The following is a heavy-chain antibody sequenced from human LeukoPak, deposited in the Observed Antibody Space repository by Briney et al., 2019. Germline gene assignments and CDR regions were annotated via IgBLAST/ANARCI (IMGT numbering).Heavy chain of an antibody. CDR2: ISSNGGST. CDR3: VKEVAAAAADYYFDY. D-gene: IGHD6-13*01. V-gene: IGHV3-64D*09. CDR1: GFTFSSYA. J-gene: IGHJ4*02. Sequence: GGSLRLSCSASGFTFSSYAMHWVRQAPGKGLEYVSAISSNGGSTYYADSVKGRFTISRDNPKNTLYLQMSSLRAEDTAVYYCVKEVAAAAADYYFDYWGQGTLVTVSS.